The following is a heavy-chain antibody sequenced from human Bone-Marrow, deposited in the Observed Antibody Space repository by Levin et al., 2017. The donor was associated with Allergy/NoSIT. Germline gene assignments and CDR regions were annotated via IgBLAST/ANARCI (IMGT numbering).Heavy chain of an antibody. CDR3: ARGEYYYGSGNWFDP. CDR1: GGSVSVSSGTYY. D-gene: IGHD3-10*01. J-gene: IGHJ5*02. CDR2: IHSSGRT. Sequence: SQTLSLTCTVSGGSVSVSSGTYYWNWIRQPPGKGLEWIGYIHSSGRTKYNPSLKSRVTISVDTSKNQFSLKLSSVTAADTAVYFCARGEYYYGSGNWFDPWGQGTLVTVSS. V-gene: IGHV4-61*01.